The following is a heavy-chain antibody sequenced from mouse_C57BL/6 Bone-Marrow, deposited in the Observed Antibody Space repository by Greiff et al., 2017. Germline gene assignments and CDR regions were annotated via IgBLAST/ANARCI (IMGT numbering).Heavy chain of an antibody. Sequence: QVQLQQSGPELVKPGASVKLSCKASGYTFTSYDITWVKQRPGQGLEWIGWIYPRDGSTKYNEKFKGKATLTVDTSSSTAYMELHSLTSEDSAVYFCARDYGSSYWYFDVWGKGTTVTVSS. V-gene: IGHV1-85*01. CDR1: GYTFTSYD. D-gene: IGHD1-1*01. CDR2: IYPRDGST. J-gene: IGHJ1*03. CDR3: ARDYGSSYWYFDV.